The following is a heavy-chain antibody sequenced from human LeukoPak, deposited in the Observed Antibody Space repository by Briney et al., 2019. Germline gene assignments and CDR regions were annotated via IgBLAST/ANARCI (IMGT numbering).Heavy chain of an antibody. V-gene: IGHV3-30*02. CDR3: ARKTDSGGQGDY. CDR1: GFAFSSYG. D-gene: IGHD3-22*01. Sequence: GGSLRLSCAASGFAFSSYGMHWVRQAPGKGLEWVAFIRYDGNNKYYADSVKGRFTISRDNSKNTLYLQMNSLRAEDTAVYYCARKTDSGGQGDYWGPGTLVTVSS. J-gene: IGHJ4*02. CDR2: IRYDGNNK.